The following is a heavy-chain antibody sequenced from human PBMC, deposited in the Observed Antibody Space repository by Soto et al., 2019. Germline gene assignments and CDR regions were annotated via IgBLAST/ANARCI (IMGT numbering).Heavy chain of an antibody. Sequence: GGSLRLSCAASGFTFSSYSMNWARQAPGKGLEWVSYISSSSSNTIYYADSVKGRFTISRDNAKNSLYLQMNSLRAEDTAVYYCARDLLEYCSGGSCYSALPFDYWGQGTLVTVSS. CDR1: GFTFSSYS. J-gene: IGHJ4*02. D-gene: IGHD2-15*01. V-gene: IGHV3-48*04. CDR3: ARDLLEYCSGGSCYSALPFDY. CDR2: ISSSSSNTI.